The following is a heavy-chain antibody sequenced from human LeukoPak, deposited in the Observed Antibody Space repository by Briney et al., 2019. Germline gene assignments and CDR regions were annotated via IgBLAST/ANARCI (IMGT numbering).Heavy chain of an antibody. D-gene: IGHD3-22*01. CDR3: ARDYFYESSGYYPPHYFDY. V-gene: IGHV1-46*04. CDR1: GYTFTSYY. J-gene: IGHJ4*02. CDR2: INPSSGRT. Sequence: GASVKVSCKASGYTFTSYYMHWVRQAPGQGLQWMGIINPSSGRTDYAQSLQGRVTMTSDMSTSTVYMELSSLRSEDTAVYFCARDYFYESSGYYPPHYFDYWGQGTLVSVSS.